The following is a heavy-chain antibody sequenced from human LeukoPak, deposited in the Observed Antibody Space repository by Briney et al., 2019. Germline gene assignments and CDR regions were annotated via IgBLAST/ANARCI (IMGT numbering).Heavy chain of an antibody. J-gene: IGHJ3*01. D-gene: IGHD3-22*01. CDR1: GFTFIQYS. CDR2: ISSSSNYI. CDR3: ARGFYYDASGYYDL. Sequence: PGGSLRLSCVGSGFTFIQYSMNWVRQAPGKGLEWVSSISSSSNYIYYADSVKGRFTISRENAENSLHLQMNNLGIEDTAVYYCARGFYYDASGYYDLWGQGTMVAVSS. V-gene: IGHV3-21*01.